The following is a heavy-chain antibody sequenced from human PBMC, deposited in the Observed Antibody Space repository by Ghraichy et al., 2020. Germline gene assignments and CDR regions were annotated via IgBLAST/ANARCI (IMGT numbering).Heavy chain of an antibody. Sequence: SETLSLTCSVSGASLSSYYWSWIRQPPGRGLEWIGSIYYSGSTNYNPALKSRVTISVDTSKRQFSLKLTSVTAADTAVYYCARVEYSGGYNGWFDPWGQGTLVTVSS. CDR2: IYYSGST. J-gene: IGHJ5*02. CDR1: GASLSSYY. D-gene: IGHD1-26*01. V-gene: IGHV4-59*01. CDR3: ARVEYSGGYNGWFDP.